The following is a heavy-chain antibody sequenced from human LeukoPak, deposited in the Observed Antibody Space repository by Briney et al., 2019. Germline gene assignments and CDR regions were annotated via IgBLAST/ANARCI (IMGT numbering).Heavy chain of an antibody. V-gene: IGHV3-11*01. D-gene: IGHD5-24*01. CDR3: ARDGQRDYFYGMDV. J-gene: IGHJ6*02. Sequence: PGGSLRLSCAASGFSFSDYYMNWIRQAPGKGLEWVSYITDSGSAIYYADSVKGRFTISRDNTKNSLYLQMNSLRADDTAVYFCARDGQRDYFYGMDVWGQGTTVTVSS. CDR2: ITDSGSAI. CDR1: GFSFSDYY.